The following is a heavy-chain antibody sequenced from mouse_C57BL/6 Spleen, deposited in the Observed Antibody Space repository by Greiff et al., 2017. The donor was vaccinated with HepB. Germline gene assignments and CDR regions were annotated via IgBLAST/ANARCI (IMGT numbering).Heavy chain of an antibody. J-gene: IGHJ4*01. D-gene: IGHD2-5*01. CDR3: ARSPYYYSNYVDYAMDY. V-gene: IGHV5-17*01. CDR2: ISSGSSTI. Sequence: EVKLMESGGGLVKPGGSLKLSCAASGFTFSDYGMHWVRQAPEKGLEWVAYISSGSSTIYYADTVKGRFTISRDNAKNTLFLQMTSLRSEDTAMYYCARSPYYYSNYVDYAMDYWGQGTSVTVSS. CDR1: GFTFSDYG.